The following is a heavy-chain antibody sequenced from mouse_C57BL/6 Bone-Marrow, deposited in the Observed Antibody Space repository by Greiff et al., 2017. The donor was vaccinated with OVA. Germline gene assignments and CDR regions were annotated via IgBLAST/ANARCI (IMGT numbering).Heavy chain of an antibody. D-gene: IGHD2-2*01. V-gene: IGHV1-87*01. J-gene: IGHJ3*01. CDR1: YTFSRRVH. CDR2: GQGLEWIG. Sequence: QVQLKQSGPELARPWASVKLSCPAFYTFSRRVHFAIRDTNSWLPWVKQRPGQGLEWIGATYPGHGDTSYNQKFKGQATLTADQSSSTAYMQLSTVACEDAAVYYCAWGGYGFAYGGRGTLVTVSA. CDR3: CEDAAVYYCAWGGYGFAY.